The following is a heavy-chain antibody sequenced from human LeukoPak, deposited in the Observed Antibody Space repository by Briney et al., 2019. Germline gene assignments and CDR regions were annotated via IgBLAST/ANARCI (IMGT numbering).Heavy chain of an antibody. D-gene: IGHD2-15*01. Sequence: GGSLRLSCAASGFTFSSYAMSWVRQAPGKGLEWVSAISGSGGSTYYADPVKGRFTISRDNSKNTLYLQMNSLRAEDTAVYYCAKGCSCYSAAFDYWGQGTLVTVSS. J-gene: IGHJ4*02. CDR2: ISGSGGST. V-gene: IGHV3-23*01. CDR3: AKGCSCYSAAFDY. CDR1: GFTFSSYA.